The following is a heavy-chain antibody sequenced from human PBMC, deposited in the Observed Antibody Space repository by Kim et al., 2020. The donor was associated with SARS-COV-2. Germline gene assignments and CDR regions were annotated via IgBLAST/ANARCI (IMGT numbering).Heavy chain of an antibody. Sequence: GGSLRLSCAASGFTFSSYAMSWVRQAPGKGLEWVSAISGSGGSTYYADSVKGRFTISRDNSKNTLYLQMNSLRAEDTAVYYCAKVAPYSGSYWEKWFDPWGQGTLVTVSS. CDR1: GFTFSSYA. CDR3: AKVAPYSGSYWEKWFDP. J-gene: IGHJ5*02. CDR2: ISGSGGST. D-gene: IGHD1-26*01. V-gene: IGHV3-23*01.